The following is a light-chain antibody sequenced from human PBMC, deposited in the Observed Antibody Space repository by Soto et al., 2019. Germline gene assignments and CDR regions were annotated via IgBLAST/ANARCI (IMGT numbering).Light chain of an antibody. CDR3: QQHLGRHT. J-gene: IGKJ1*01. V-gene: IGKV3-11*01. CDR2: DAS. Sequence: DIELTQSPVTLSLSPGERATLSCRASRSVSAYLAWYQQKPGQAPRLLIYDASNRATGIPARFSGSGSGTDFTLTISSLEPEDFAVYYCQQHLGRHTFGQGTKVEIK. CDR1: RSVSAY.